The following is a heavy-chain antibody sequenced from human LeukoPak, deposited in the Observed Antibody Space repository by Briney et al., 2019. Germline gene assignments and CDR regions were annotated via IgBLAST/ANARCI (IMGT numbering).Heavy chain of an antibody. J-gene: IGHJ6*03. CDR2: VSYGGIT. CDR1: GVSISSHH. D-gene: IGHD4-11*01. CDR3: ARAERAYTNYDGLYSYFYYMDV. V-gene: IGHV4-59*11. Sequence: SETLSLTCTVSGVSISSHHWSWVRQPPGKGLVWIGYVSYGGITKYNPSLKSRVTISVDTSKNQFSLRLNSVTAADAAVYYCARAERAYTNYDGLYSYFYYMDVWGKGTTITVSS.